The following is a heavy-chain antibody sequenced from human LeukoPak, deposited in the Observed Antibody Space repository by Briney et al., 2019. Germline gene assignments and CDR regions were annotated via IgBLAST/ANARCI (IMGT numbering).Heavy chain of an antibody. CDR1: AYTLTQLV. CDR3: ATVSSFDSNFYSYF. CDR2: FDPENGEM. J-gene: IGHJ4*02. D-gene: IGHD3-9*01. V-gene: IGHV1-24*01. Sequence: GASVKVSCKVSAYTLTQLVIHWVQQAPGEGLEWMGGFDPENGEMIYAQKFQGRVTMSEDTSTDTAYMDLSSLRSEDTAIYYCATVSSFDSNFYSYFWGQGTLVTVPS.